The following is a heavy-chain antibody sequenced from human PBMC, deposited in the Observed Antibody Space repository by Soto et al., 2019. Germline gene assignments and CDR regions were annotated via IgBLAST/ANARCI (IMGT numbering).Heavy chain of an antibody. D-gene: IGHD3-3*01. CDR1: GFTFSKHW. Sequence: EMQLVESGGGLVQPGGSLRLSCAASGFTFSKHWMAWVRQAPGKGLEWVAKLNEDGSEKYHVGSLKGRFTISRDNARNSLYLQMDSLRVVDTAVYHCVRDVAWSFDYWGQGTLVTVSS. CDR2: LNEDGSEK. J-gene: IGHJ4*02. CDR3: VRDVAWSFDY. V-gene: IGHV3-7*01.